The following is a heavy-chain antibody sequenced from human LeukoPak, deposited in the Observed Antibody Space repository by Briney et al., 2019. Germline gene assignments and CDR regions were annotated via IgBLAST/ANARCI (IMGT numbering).Heavy chain of an antibody. CDR1: GDSINTYY. J-gene: IGHJ4*02. D-gene: IGHD3-10*01. CDR2: IYYRVTS. CDR3: ARAVGGDGSGSL. Sequence: SETLSLTCTVSGDSINTYYWSWIRQPPGKGLEWIGYIYYRVTSDYNPSLKSRVTMSVDMSTSQISLKLSSVTAADTAVYYCARAVGGDGSGSLWGPGTLVTVSS. V-gene: IGHV4-59*01.